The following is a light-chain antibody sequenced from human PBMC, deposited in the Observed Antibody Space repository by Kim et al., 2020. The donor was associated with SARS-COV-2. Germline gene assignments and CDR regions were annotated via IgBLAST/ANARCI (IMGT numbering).Light chain of an antibody. CDR2: GKN. CDR1: SLRSYY. J-gene: IGLJ3*02. V-gene: IGLV3-19*01. CDR3: NSRDSSGNHLV. Sequence: ALGQTGRITCQGDSLRSYYASWYQQRPGQAPVLVIYGKNNRPSGLPDRFSGSSSGNTASLTITGAQAEDEADYYCNSRDSSGNHLVFGGGTQLTVL.